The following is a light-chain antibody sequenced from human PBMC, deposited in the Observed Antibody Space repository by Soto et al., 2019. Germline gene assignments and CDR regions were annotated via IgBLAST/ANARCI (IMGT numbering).Light chain of an antibody. CDR2: GAS. V-gene: IGKV3-20*01. J-gene: IGKJ2*02. Sequence: EIVLTQSPGTLSLSPGESATLSCRASQSVDSDYLGWYQHKPGQPPRLLVYGASVRATGIPDRFSGGGSGTHFTLTISSLEPEDSAAYYCQQHVSSPWTFGQGTKLEIK. CDR3: QQHVSSPWT. CDR1: QSVDSDY.